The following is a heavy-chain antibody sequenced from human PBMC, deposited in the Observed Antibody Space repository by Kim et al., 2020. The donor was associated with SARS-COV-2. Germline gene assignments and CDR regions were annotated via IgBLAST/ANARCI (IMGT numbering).Heavy chain of an antibody. Sequence: GGSLRLSCETSGFSFNDYTMHWVRQAPGKGLEGVSLLSWDGGSTYYADSVKGRFTISRDNSKESLYLQMTKLKTDDTSLYYCVKDRGGWFNLFDSWGLGTLVTVSS. D-gene: IGHD3-10*01. CDR3: VKDRGGWFNLFDS. V-gene: IGHV3-43*01. CDR1: GFSFNDYT. J-gene: IGHJ4*02. CDR2: LSWDGGST.